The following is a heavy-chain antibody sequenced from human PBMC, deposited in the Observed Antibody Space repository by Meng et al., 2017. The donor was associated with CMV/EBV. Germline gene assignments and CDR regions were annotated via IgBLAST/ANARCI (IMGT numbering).Heavy chain of an antibody. CDR1: GYTLTGYY. CDR3: AREGYDFWSGYQYPASGMDV. Sequence: ASVKVSCQASGYTLTGYYMHWVRQAPGQGLEWMGWINPNSGGTNYAQKFQGRVTMTRDTSISTAYMELSRLRSDDTAVYYCAREGYDFWSGYQYPASGMDVWGQGTTVTVSS. CDR2: INPNSGGT. V-gene: IGHV1-2*02. D-gene: IGHD3-3*01. J-gene: IGHJ6*02.